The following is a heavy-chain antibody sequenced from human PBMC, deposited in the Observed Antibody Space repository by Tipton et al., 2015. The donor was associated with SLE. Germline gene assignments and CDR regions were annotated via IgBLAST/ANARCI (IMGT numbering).Heavy chain of an antibody. V-gene: IGHV4-4*07. CDR1: GGSISSYY. D-gene: IGHD2-2*01. CDR3: ARGRMSCSGTSCSQLYYFDY. CDR2: IHSSGST. Sequence: LRLSCTVSGGSISSYYWSWIRQPAGQRLEWIGRIHSSGSTNYKPSLESRVTISVDTSKNKFSLDLTSVTAADTAVYYCARGRMSCSGTSCSQLYYFDYWGQGMLVTVSS. J-gene: IGHJ4*02.